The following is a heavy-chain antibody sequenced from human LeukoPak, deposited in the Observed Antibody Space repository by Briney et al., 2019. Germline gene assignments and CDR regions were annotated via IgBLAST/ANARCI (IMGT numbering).Heavy chain of an antibody. D-gene: IGHD3-10*01. CDR3: AHRPYGSGSAYFDY. CDR2: IYWDDDK. J-gene: IGHJ4*02. V-gene: IGHV2-5*08. Sequence: TLSLTCAVSGGSISSGDYSWSWIRQPPGKALEWLALIYWDDDKRYSPSLKSRLTITKDTSKNQVVLTMTNMDPVDTATYYCAHRPYGSGSAYFDYWGQGTLVTVSS. CDR1: GGSISSGDYS.